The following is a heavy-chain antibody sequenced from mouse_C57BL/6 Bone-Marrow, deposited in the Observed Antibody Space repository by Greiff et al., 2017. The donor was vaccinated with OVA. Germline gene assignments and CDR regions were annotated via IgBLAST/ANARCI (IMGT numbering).Heavy chain of an antibody. CDR3: ARRDLYGSSRDYFDY. V-gene: IGHV1-85*01. J-gene: IGHJ2*01. D-gene: IGHD1-1*01. CDR1: GYTFTSYD. Sequence: QVQLKESGPELVKPGASVKLSCKASGYTFTSYDINWVKQRPGQGLEWIGWIYPRDGSTKYNEKFKGKATLTVDTSSSTAYMELHSLTSEDSAVYFCARRDLYGSSRDYFDYWGQGTTLTVSS. CDR2: IYPRDGST.